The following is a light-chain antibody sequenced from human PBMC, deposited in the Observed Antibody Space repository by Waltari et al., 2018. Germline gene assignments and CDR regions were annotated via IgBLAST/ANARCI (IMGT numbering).Light chain of an antibody. CDR1: QGISSY. CDR2: AAS. V-gene: IGKV1-9*01. J-gene: IGKJ1*01. Sequence: DIQLTQSPSFLSASVGDRVTITCRASQGISSYLAWYQQKPGKAPKLLIYAASTLQSGVPSRFSGSGSRTEFTLTISSLQPEDFATYYCQQLNSYPRTFGQGTKVEIK. CDR3: QQLNSYPRT.